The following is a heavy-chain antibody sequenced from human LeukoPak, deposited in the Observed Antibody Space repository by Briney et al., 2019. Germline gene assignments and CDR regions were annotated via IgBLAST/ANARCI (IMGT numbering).Heavy chain of an antibody. J-gene: IGHJ4*02. CDR1: VFSFSDHY. Sequence: PGGPLRLSCATPVFSFSDHYIDWVRQAPGKGLEWVGPTRNKANSYTTEYAASVKGRFTISRDDSKNSLYLQMNSLKTEDTAVYYCAREPTTTNYYFDYWGQGTLVTVSS. V-gene: IGHV3-72*01. CDR3: AREPTTTNYYFDY. CDR2: TRNKANSYTT. D-gene: IGHD1-1*01.